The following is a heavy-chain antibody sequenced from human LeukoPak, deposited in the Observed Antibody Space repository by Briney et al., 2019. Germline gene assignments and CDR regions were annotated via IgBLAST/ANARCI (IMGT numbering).Heavy chain of an antibody. D-gene: IGHD5-12*01. Sequence: ASVKVSCKASGYTFTNFDINWVRQATGQGLEWMGWISAYNGNTKYAQMLQGRVTMTTDTSTSTAYMELRSLRSDDTAVYYCARDLRLGYSGYDSIDYWGQGTLVTVSS. CDR1: GYTFTNFD. CDR3: ARDLRLGYSGYDSIDY. J-gene: IGHJ4*02. V-gene: IGHV1-18*01. CDR2: ISAYNGNT.